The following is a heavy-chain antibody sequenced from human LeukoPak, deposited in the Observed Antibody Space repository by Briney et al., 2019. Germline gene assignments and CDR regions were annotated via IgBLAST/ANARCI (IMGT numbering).Heavy chain of an antibody. CDR1: GYTFTGYY. CDR2: INPNSGGT. Sequence: GASVKVSCKASGYTFTGYYMHWVRQAPGQGLEWMGWINPNSGGTNYAQKFQGRVTMTRDTSISTAYMELSRLRSDDTAVYYCARAITMVRGVIMSTGAFDIWGQGTMVTVSS. CDR3: ARAITMVRGVIMSTGAFDI. D-gene: IGHD3-10*01. J-gene: IGHJ3*02. V-gene: IGHV1-2*02.